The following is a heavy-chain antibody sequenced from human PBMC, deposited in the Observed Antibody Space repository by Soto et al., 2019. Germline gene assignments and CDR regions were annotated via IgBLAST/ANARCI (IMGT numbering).Heavy chain of an antibody. CDR2: ISSSSSYI. J-gene: IGHJ4*02. Sequence: GGSLRLSCAASGFTFSSYSMNWVRQAPGKGLEWVSSISSSSSYIYYADSVKGRFTISRDNAKNSLFLQMNSLRAEDTAVYYCARVEWEQLAIDYWGQGTLVTVSS. D-gene: IGHD6-13*01. V-gene: IGHV3-21*01. CDR1: GFTFSSYS. CDR3: ARVEWEQLAIDY.